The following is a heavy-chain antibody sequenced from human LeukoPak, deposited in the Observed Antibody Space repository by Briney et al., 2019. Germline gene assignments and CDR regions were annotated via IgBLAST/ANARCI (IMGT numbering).Heavy chain of an antibody. J-gene: IGHJ3*02. CDR1: GGSISSYY. CDR3: AREGCSGGSCYPHDAFDI. V-gene: IGHV4-59*01. CDR2: IYYSGST. Sequence: SETLSLTCTVSGGSISSYYWSWIRQPPGKGLEWIGYIYYSGSTNYNPSLKSRVTISVDTSENQFSLKLSSVTAADTAVYYCAREGCSGGSCYPHDAFDIWGQGTMVTVSS. D-gene: IGHD2-15*01.